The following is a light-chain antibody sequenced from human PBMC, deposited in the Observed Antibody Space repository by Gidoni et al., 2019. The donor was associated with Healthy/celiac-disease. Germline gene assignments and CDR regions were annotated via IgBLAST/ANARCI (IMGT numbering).Light chain of an antibody. V-gene: IGKV1-5*03. Sequence: DIQITQFPSTLSASVGDRVTITCRASQSISSWLAWYQQKPGKAPKLLIYKASSLESGVPSRFSGSGSGTEFTLTISSLQPDDFATYYCQQYNSYPTTFGQGTKVEIK. CDR2: KAS. J-gene: IGKJ1*01. CDR1: QSISSW. CDR3: QQYNSYPTT.